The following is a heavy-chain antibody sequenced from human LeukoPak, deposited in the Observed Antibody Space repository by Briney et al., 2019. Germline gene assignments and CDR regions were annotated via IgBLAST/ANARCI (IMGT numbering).Heavy chain of an antibody. D-gene: IGHD2-15*01. CDR2: IIPISGTA. CDR3: AAYCSGGSCYSNYYYGMDV. V-gene: IGHV1-69*13. Sequence: ASVKVSCKASGGTFSSYAISWVRQAPGQGLEWMGGIIPISGTANYAQKFQGRVTITADGSTSTAYMELSSLRSEDTAVYYCAAYCSGGSCYSNYYYGMDVWGKGTTVTVSS. J-gene: IGHJ6*04. CDR1: GGTFSSYA.